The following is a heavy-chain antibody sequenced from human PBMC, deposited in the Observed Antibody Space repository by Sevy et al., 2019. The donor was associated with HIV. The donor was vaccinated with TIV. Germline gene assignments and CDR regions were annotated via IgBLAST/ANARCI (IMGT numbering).Heavy chain of an antibody. CDR3: AKDTVGSRVRGVIPYYFDD. Sequence: GGSLRLSCAASGFTFSSYAMSWVRQAPGKGLEWVSAISGSGGSTYYADSVKGRFTISRDNSKNKLYLQMNSLRAEDTAVYDCAKDTVGSRVRGVIPYYFDDWGQGTLVTVSS. D-gene: IGHD3-10*01. J-gene: IGHJ4*02. CDR2: ISGSGGST. V-gene: IGHV3-23*01. CDR1: GFTFSSYA.